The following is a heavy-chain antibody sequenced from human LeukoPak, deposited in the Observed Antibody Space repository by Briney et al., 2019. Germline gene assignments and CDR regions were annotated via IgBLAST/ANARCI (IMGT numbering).Heavy chain of an antibody. CDR1: GGSISSYY. CDR3: ATSYYGSSPNWFDP. D-gene: IGHD3-22*01. V-gene: IGHV4-59*01. CDR2: IYYSGST. Sequence: SETLSLTCTVSGGSISSYYWSWIRQPPGKGLEWIGYIYYSGSTNYNPSLKSRVTISLDTSKSQFSLKLTSVTDADTAVYYCATSYYGSSPNWFDPWGQGTLVTVSS. J-gene: IGHJ5*02.